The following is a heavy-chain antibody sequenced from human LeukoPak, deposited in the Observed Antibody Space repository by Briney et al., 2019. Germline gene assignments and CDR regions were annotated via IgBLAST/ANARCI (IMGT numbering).Heavy chain of an antibody. CDR2: IYTNGST. J-gene: IGHJ3*02. Sequence: SETLTLTCTVSGVSISSYYWRWIRQPAGKGLEWIGRIYTNGSTNYNPSLKSRVTMSVDTPKNQFYLKLGSVTDADTAVYYCAVTLGRASHAFDIWGQGTMVTVSS. CDR3: AVTLGRASHAFDI. V-gene: IGHV4-4*07. D-gene: IGHD4-11*01. CDR1: GVSISSYY.